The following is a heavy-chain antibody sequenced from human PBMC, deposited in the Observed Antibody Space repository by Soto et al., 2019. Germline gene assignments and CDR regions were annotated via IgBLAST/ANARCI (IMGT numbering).Heavy chain of an antibody. CDR2: ISDDSSRT. J-gene: IGHJ5*01. D-gene: IGHD3-16*01. CDR1: GFTFNTFE. CDR3: VKGGWLDF. V-gene: IGHV3-23*01. Sequence: EVQLLESGGGLVQPGGSLRLSCAASGFTFNTFEMRWVRQAPVRGLEWVSFISDDSSRTYDADAVKGRFTISRDNSKYTLYLQMNSLTAEDTAVYACVKGGWLDFWGQGTLVTVSS.